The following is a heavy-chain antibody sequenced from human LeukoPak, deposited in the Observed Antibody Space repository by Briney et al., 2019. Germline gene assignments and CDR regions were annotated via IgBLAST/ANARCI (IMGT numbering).Heavy chain of an antibody. V-gene: IGHV4-59*02. CDR1: GGSVSSYY. Sequence: SSETLSLTCTVSGGSVSSYYWSWIRQPPGKGLEWIGYIYYSGSTNYNPSLKSRVTISVDTSKNQFSLKLGSVTAADTAVYHCARDNWNYGSSMDVWGQGTTVTVSS. D-gene: IGHD1-7*01. J-gene: IGHJ6*02. CDR3: ARDNWNYGSSMDV. CDR2: IYYSGST.